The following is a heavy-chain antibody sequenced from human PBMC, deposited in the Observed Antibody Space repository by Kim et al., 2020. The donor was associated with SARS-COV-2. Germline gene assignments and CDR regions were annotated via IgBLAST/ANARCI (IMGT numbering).Heavy chain of an antibody. D-gene: IGHD3-16*01. CDR2: INPSGGST. V-gene: IGHV1-46*01. CDR3: ARGGPPHIMITFGGVHYFDY. CDR1: GYTFTSYY. Sequence: ASVKVSCKASGYTFTSYYMHWVRQAPGQGLEWMGIINPSGGSTSYAQKFQGRVTMTRDTSTSTVYMELSSLRSEDTAVYYCARGGPPHIMITFGGVHYFDYWGQGTLVTVSS. J-gene: IGHJ4*02.